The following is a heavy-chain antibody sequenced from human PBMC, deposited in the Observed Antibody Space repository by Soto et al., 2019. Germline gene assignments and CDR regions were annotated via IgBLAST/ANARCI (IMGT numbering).Heavy chain of an antibody. V-gene: IGHV3-33*01. CDR1: GFTFNSYG. CDR3: ARGRGHNYGCFDG. CDR2: IWYDGSDK. J-gene: IGHJ4*02. Sequence: GGSLRLSCAASGFTFNSYGMHWVRQAPGKGLEWVAVIWYDGSDKYYADSVKGRLTISRDNSKNTLFLQMNSLTDEDTAVYYGARGRGHNYGCFDGWGQGTQVTVSS. D-gene: IGHD5-18*01.